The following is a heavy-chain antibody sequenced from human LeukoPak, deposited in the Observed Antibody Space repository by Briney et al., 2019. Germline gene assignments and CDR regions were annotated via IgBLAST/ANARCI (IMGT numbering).Heavy chain of an antibody. D-gene: IGHD4-17*01. J-gene: IGHJ4*02. Sequence: GGSLRLSCAASGFSFSHYWMHWVRQAPGKGLIWVSHINSDGSDTSYADSVKGRFTISRDNAKNTLYLQMHNLRAEDTAVYYCARDDNGDLPYWGQGALVTVSS. CDR1: GFSFSHYW. CDR2: INSDGSDT. V-gene: IGHV3-74*01. CDR3: ARDDNGDLPY.